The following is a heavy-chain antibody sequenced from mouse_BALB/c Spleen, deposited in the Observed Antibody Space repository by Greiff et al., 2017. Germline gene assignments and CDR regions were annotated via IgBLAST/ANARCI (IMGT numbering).Heavy chain of an antibody. CDR1: GYSITSGYY. V-gene: IGHV3-6*02. J-gene: IGHJ2*01. CDR3: AREIPSGY. D-gene: IGHD3-2*02. CDR2: ISYDGSN. Sequence: ESGPGLVKPSQSLSLTYSVTGYSITSGYYWNWIRQFPGNKLEWMGYISYDGSNNYNPSLKNRISITRDTSKNQFFLKLNSVTTEDTATYYCAREIPSGYWGQGTTLTVSS.